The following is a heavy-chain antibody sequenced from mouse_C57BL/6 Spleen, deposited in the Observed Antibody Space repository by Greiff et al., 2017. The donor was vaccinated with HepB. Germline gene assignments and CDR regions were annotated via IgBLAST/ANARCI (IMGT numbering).Heavy chain of an antibody. CDR3: AWLGFAY. Sequence: VQLKESGAELVRPGASVKLSCTASGFNIKDDYMHWVKQRPEQGLEWIGWIDPENGDTEYASKFQGKATITADTSSNTAYLQLSSLTSGDTAVYYCAWLGFAYWGQGTLVTVSA. CDR2: IDPENGDT. CDR1: GFNIKDDY. D-gene: IGHD3-3*01. V-gene: IGHV14-4*01. J-gene: IGHJ3*01.